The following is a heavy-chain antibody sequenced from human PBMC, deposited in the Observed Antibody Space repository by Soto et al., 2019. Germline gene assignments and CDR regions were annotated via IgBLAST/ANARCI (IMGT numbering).Heavy chain of an antibody. J-gene: IGHJ6*02. Sequence: QVQLVESGGGVVQPGRSLRLSCEASGFTFSGYGIHWVRQAPGKGLEWVAVISYDGSNKYYADSVKGRFTISRDNSNNTLYLKMNGLRAEDTAVYYCAKDDLWFGEPSPRYNGMDVWGQGTTVTVSS. CDR3: AKDDLWFGEPSPRYNGMDV. V-gene: IGHV3-30*18. CDR2: ISYDGSNK. CDR1: GFTFSGYG. D-gene: IGHD3-10*01.